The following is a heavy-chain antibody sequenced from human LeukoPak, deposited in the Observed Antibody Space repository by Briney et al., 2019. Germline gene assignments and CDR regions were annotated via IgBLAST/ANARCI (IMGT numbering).Heavy chain of an antibody. CDR1: GGSISSYY. Sequence: PSETLSLTCTVSGGSISSYYWSWIRQPPGKGLEWIGYIYTSGSTNYNPSLKSRVTVSVDTSKNQFSLKLSSVTAADTAVYYCARLQRGSSTYYHYYYMDVWGKGTTVTVSS. D-gene: IGHD1-1*01. V-gene: IGHV4-4*09. CDR3: ARLQRGSSTYYHYYYMDV. CDR2: IYTSGST. J-gene: IGHJ6*03.